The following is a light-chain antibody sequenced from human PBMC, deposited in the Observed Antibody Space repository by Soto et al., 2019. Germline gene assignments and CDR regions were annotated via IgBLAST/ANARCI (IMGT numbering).Light chain of an antibody. CDR3: QQRRFWPFT. CDR1: QSVNYY. CDR2: DAS. V-gene: IGKV3-11*01. J-gene: IGKJ3*01. Sequence: EIVLTQSPASLSVAPGERATLSCRASQSVNYYLAWYQQKPGQAHRLLISDASNRASGIPARVSGSGSWTDFTLTISSLQPEDFAFYDCQQRRFWPFTFGPGTKVAFK.